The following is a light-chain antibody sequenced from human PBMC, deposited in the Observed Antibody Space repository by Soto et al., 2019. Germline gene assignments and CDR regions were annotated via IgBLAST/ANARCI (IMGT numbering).Light chain of an antibody. V-gene: IGKV1-12*02. CDR2: AAS. Sequence: DIHMTQSPSSVAASVGYRCTITCRASQGLSSYLAWYQQKPGKAPKLLIYAASNLQSGVPSRFSGSGSGTDFTLTISSLQPEDFATYFCLSGHSRPFGGGTKVDI. CDR3: LSGHSRP. J-gene: IGKJ4*01. CDR1: QGLSSY.